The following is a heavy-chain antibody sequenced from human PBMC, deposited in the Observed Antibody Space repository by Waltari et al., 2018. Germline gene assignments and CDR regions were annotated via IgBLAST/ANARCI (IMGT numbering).Heavy chain of an antibody. Sequence: QLHLQESGPGLGKPSETLSLTCTVSGGAINTGGHSWVWIRPAPGKGLEWIGSILYFGGRPFYAPSLKSRVSFSVDTSKNHFSLSLRSATAADTAVYFCARRSDYFDGSLDFGMDVWGQGTTVTVSS. CDR3: ARRSDYFDGSLDFGMDV. D-gene: IGHD3-22*01. CDR1: GGAINTGGHS. V-gene: IGHV4-39*02. CDR2: ILYFGGRP. J-gene: IGHJ6*02.